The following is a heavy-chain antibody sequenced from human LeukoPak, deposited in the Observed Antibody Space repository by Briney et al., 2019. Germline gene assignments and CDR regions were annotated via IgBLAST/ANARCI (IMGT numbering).Heavy chain of an antibody. Sequence: PGGSLRLSCAASGFTFSSYGMSWVRQAPGKGLEWVSTISGSGSYTYYADSVRGRFTISRDNSKNTLYLQMNSLRAEDTAVYYCAIVPYGSGTRGGFDYWGQGTLVTVSS. CDR3: AIVPYGSGTRGGFDY. D-gene: IGHD3-10*01. CDR2: ISGSGSYT. V-gene: IGHV3-23*01. J-gene: IGHJ4*02. CDR1: GFTFSSYG.